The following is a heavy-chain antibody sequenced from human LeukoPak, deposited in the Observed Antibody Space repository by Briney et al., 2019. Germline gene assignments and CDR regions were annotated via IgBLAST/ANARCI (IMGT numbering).Heavy chain of an antibody. CDR2: ISGSGGST. Sequence: GGSLRLSCAASGITFITSAMSWVRQAPGKGLEWVSAISGSGGSTYYADSVKGRFTISRDNSKNTLHLQMNSLRVEDTAVYYCAKLLRGAVVPYYDYWGQGTLVTVSS. J-gene: IGHJ4*02. CDR3: AKLLRGAVVPYYDY. V-gene: IGHV3-23*01. D-gene: IGHD3-10*01. CDR1: GITFITSA.